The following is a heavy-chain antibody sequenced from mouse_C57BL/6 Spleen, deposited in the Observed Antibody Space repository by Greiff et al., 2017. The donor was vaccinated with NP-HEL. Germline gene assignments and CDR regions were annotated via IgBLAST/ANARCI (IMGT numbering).Heavy chain of an antibody. CDR1: GFTFSDYG. D-gene: IGHD2-3*01. J-gene: IGHJ2*01. V-gene: IGHV5-17*01. CDR3: ARIYDGYPGNYFDY. Sequence: EVQRVESGGGLVKPGGSLKLSCAASGFTFSDYGMHWVRQAPEKGLEWVAYISSGSSTIYYADTVKGRFTISRDNAKNTLFLQMTSLRSEDTAMYYCARIYDGYPGNYFDYWGQGTTLTVSS. CDR2: ISSGSSTI.